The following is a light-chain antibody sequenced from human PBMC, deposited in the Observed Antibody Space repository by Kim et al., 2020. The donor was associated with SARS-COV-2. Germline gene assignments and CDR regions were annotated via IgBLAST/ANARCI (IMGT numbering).Light chain of an antibody. CDR1: SGHSSYI. CDR3: ETWDSNTRG. J-gene: IGLJ2*01. CDR2: LEGSGSY. V-gene: IGLV4-60*03. Sequence: QLVLTQSSSASASLGSSVKLTCTLSSGHSSYIIAWHQQQPGKAPRYLMKLEGSGSYNKGSGVPDRFSGSSSGADRYLTISNLQSEDEADYYCETWDSNTRGIGGGTQLTVL.